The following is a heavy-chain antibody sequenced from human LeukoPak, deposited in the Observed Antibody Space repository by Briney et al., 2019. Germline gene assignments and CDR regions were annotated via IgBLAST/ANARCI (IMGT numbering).Heavy chain of an antibody. CDR3: ARVDRAAAGGILFDY. D-gene: IGHD6-13*01. J-gene: IGHJ4*02. CDR1: GYTFTSYG. CDR2: ISAYNGNT. Sequence: ASVKVSCKASGYTFTSYGISWVRQAPGQGLEWMGWISAYNGNTNYAQKLQGRVTMTTDTSTSTAYMELRSLRSDDTAVYYCARVDRAAAGGILFDYWGQGTLVTVSS. V-gene: IGHV1-18*01.